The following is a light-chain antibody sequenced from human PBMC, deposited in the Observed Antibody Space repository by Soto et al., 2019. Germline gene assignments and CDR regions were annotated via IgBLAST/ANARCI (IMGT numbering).Light chain of an antibody. CDR3: QHYGSVLFT. CDR1: QSFSSSY. CDR2: GAS. J-gene: IGKJ3*01. V-gene: IGKV3-20*01. Sequence: EIVLTQSPGTLSLSPGERATLSCRASQSFSSSYLAWYQQKPGQAPRLLIYGASSRATGIPDRFSGSGSGTEFTLTISSLEPEDFAVYYCQHYGSVLFTFGPGTKVDVK.